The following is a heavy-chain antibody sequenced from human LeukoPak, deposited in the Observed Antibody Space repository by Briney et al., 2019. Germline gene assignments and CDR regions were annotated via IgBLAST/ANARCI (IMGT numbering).Heavy chain of an antibody. J-gene: IGHJ2*01. V-gene: IGHV1-69*05. D-gene: IGHD3-22*01. CDR1: GGTFSSYA. Sequence: ASVKVSCKASGGTFSSYAISWVRQAPGQGLEWMGGIIPIFGTANYAQKFQGRVTITTDESTSTAYMGLSSLRSEDTAVYYCARAGYYYDSSGYYYYWYFDLWGRGTLVTVSS. CDR2: IIPIFGTA. CDR3: ARAGYYYDSSGYYYYWYFDL.